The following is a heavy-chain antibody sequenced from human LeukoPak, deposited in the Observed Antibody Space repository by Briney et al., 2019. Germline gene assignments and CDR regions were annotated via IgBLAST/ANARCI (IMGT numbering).Heavy chain of an antibody. J-gene: IGHJ4*02. V-gene: IGHV3-23*01. CDR1: GITLSNYG. D-gene: IGHD3-22*01. CDR2: ISDSGGST. CDR3: AKRGVVIRVILVGFHKEAYYFDS. Sequence: PGGSLRLSCAVSGITLSNYGMTWVRQASGKGLEWVAGISDSGGSTNYADSVKGRFTISRDNPKNTLYLQMNSLRAEDTAEYFCAKRGVVIRVILVGFHKEAYYFDSWGQGALVTVSS.